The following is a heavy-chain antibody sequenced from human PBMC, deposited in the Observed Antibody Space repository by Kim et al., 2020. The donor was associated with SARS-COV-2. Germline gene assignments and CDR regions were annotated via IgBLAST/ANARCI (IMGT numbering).Heavy chain of an antibody. CDR1: GFTFSSYG. D-gene: IGHD3-9*01. CDR2: ISYDGSNK. CDR3: AKDLLRYFDWLPYYYYYYGMDV. J-gene: IGHJ6*02. Sequence: GGSLRLSCAASGFTFSSYGMHWVRQAPGKGLEWVAVISYDGSNKYYADSVKGRFTISRDNSKNTLYLQMNSLRAEDTAVYYCAKDLLRYFDWLPYYYYYYGMDVGCQGTTVTVSS. V-gene: IGHV3-30*18.